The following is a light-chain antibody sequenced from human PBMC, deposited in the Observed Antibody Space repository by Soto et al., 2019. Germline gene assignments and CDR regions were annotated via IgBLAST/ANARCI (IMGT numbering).Light chain of an antibody. V-gene: IGKV3-20*01. CDR1: QSVSSNY. J-gene: IGKJ3*01. Sequence: DIVLTQSPATLSFSPGERATLSCRASQSVSSNYLAWYQQRTGQAPRLLIFGASYRATGIPDRFSGSGSETDFTLTISRLEPEDFAVYYCQHYSSSPPEFTFGPGTKVDSK. CDR2: GAS. CDR3: QHYSSSPPEFT.